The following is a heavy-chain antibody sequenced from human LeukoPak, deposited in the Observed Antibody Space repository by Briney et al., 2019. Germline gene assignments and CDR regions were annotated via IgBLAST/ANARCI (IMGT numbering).Heavy chain of an antibody. V-gene: IGHV3-23*01. Sequence: PGGSLRLSCAASGFTFSSYAMSWVRQAPGKGLEWVSAISGSGGSTYYADSVKGRFTISRDNSKNTLYLQMNSLRAEDTAVYYCARDLLRKDYYYYGMDVWGQGTTVTVSS. J-gene: IGHJ6*02. CDR1: GFTFSSYA. CDR2: ISGSGGST. D-gene: IGHD1-26*01. CDR3: ARDLLRKDYYYYGMDV.